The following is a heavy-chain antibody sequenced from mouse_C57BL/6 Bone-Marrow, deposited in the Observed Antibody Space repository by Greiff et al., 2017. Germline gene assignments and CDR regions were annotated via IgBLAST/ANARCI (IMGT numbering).Heavy chain of an antibody. CDR1: GYTFTSYG. D-gene: IGHD1-1*01. V-gene: IGHV1-81*01. J-gene: IGHJ1*03. CDR3: ARRDYGSSYVSWYFDV. CDR2: IYPRSGNT. Sequence: LQESGAELARPGASVKLSCKASGYTFTSYGISWVKQRTGQGLEWIGEIYPRSGNTYYNEKFKGKATLTADKSSSTAYMELRSLTSEDSAVYFCARRDYGSSYVSWYFDVWGTGTTVTVSS.